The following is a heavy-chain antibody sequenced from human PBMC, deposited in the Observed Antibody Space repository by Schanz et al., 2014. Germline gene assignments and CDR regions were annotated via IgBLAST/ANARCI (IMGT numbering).Heavy chain of an antibody. CDR2: IRFDGSDK. CDR3: AKDQLANYRGSGYNWFDP. V-gene: IGHV3-30*02. Sequence: QVQLVESGGGVVQPGGSLRLSCAASGFTFSSYGMHWVRQAPGKGLEWVTFIRFDGSDKYYADSVKGRFSVSRDNSKNTLYLQMNSLRADDTAVYYRAKDQLANYRGSGYNWFDPWGQGTLVTVSS. J-gene: IGHJ5*02. CDR1: GFTFSSYG. D-gene: IGHD3-10*01.